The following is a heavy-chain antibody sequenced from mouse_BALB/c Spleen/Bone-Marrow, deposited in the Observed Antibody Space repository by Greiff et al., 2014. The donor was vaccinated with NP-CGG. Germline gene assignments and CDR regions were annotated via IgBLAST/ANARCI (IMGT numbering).Heavy chain of an antibody. CDR2: IWSGGST. CDR3: ARKRYDEYYFDY. V-gene: IGHV2-2*02. Sequence: QVQLKESGPGLVQPSQSLSITCPVSGFSLNSYGVHWGRQSPGKGLGWLGVIWSGGSTDYNAAFISRLSISKDNSKSQVFFKMNSLQANDTAIYYCARKRYDEYYFDYWGQGTTLTVSS. D-gene: IGHD2-14*01. CDR1: GFSLNSYG. J-gene: IGHJ2*01.